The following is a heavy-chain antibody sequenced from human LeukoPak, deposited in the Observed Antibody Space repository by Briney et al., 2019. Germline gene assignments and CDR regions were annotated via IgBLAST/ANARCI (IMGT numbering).Heavy chain of an antibody. V-gene: IGHV1-8*03. D-gene: IGHD3-9*01. J-gene: IGHJ5*02. CDR1: GYTFTSYD. CDR2: MNPNSGNT. CDR3: ARAIKHPNFDWLLSNGLKDGWFDP. Sequence: GASVKVSCKASGYTFTSYDINWVRQATGQGLEWMGWMNPNSGNTGYAQKFQGRVTITRNTSISTAYMELSSLRSEDTAVYYCARAIKHPNFDWLLSNGLKDGWFDPWGQGTLVTVSS.